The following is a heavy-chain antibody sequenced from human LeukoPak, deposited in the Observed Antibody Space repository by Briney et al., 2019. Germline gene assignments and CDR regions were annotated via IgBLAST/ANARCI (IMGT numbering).Heavy chain of an antibody. V-gene: IGHV3-21*01. CDR2: ISTSRSGI. CDR1: GFTFSSYN. CDR3: AKDLERHIVVVTASAVDY. Sequence: GGSLRLSCAASGFTFSSYNMNWVRQAPGKGLEWVSWISTSRSGIYYADSVKGRFTISRDNSKNTLYLQMNSLRAEDTAVYYCAKDLERHIVVVTASAVDYWGQGTLVTVSS. D-gene: IGHD2-21*02. J-gene: IGHJ4*02.